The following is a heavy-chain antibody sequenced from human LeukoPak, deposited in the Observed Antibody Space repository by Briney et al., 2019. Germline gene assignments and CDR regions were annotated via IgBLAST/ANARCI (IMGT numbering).Heavy chain of an antibody. V-gene: IGHV3-72*01. CDR2: SRNRAKSYTT. J-gene: IGHJ4*02. CDR3: SRDATGDH. Sequence: GGSLRPSCAVSGFTFSDHYMDWVRQAPGKGLEWVGRSRNRAKSYTTDYAASVKGRFTISRDDSKSTLYLQMNSLETEDTAVYYCSRDATGDHWGQGTLVTVSS. CDR1: GFTFSDHY.